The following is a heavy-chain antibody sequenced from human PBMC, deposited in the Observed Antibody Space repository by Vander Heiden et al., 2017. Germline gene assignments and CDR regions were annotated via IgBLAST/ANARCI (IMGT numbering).Heavy chain of an antibody. CDR3: ARVRVDATNEAFDI. V-gene: IGHV4-61*01. CDR1: NGSLSRGSYY. CDR2: IYYSGDT. D-gene: IGHD2-15*01. Sequence: QVQLQESGPGLVKPSETLSLTCTVSNGSLSRGSYYWSWIRQPPGKGLEWIGYIYYSGDTNYNPSLKSRVTISVDRSKNQFSLKLSYVNAADTAVYYCARVRVDATNEAFDIWGQGTMVTVSS. J-gene: IGHJ3*02.